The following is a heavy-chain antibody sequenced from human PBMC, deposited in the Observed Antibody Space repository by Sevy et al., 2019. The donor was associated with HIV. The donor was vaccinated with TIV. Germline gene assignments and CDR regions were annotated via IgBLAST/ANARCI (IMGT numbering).Heavy chain of an antibody. CDR3: ARERQLVLHY. Sequence: SETLSLTCTVSGGSISSYYWSWIRQPPGKGLEWIGYIYYSGSTNYNPSLKSRVTISVDTSKNQFSLKLSSVTAADTAVYYCARERQLVLHYWGQGTLVTVSS. CDR1: GGSISSYY. D-gene: IGHD6-13*01. V-gene: IGHV4-59*01. CDR2: IYYSGST. J-gene: IGHJ4*02.